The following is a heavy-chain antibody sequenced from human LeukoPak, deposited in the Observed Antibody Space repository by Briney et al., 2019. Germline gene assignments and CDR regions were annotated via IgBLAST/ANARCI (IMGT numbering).Heavy chain of an antibody. Sequence: GGSLRLSCAASGFTFSSYGMNWVRQAPGKGLEWISYISCRAGTIHSADSVKGRFTISRDNGKNSLYLQMNSLRAEDTAVYYCARNYYGDDGFDIWGQGTMVT. CDR2: ISCRAGTI. J-gene: IGHJ3*02. V-gene: IGHV3-48*03. D-gene: IGHD4-17*01. CDR1: GFTFSSYG. CDR3: ARNYYGDDGFDI.